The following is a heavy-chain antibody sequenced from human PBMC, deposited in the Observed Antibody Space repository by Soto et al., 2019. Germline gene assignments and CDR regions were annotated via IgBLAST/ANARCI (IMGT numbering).Heavy chain of an antibody. CDR2: ISGSGGST. V-gene: IGHV3-23*01. Sequence: PGGWMRLSCAASGFTFSSYAMSWVRQAPGKGLEWVSSISGSGGSTYYADSVKGRFTISRDNSKNTLYLQKYSLRAEDTAVYYCAKDQACSSGSYYLFDYWGQGSRVTVSS. CDR3: AKDQACSSGSYYLFDY. CDR1: GFTFSSYA. J-gene: IGHJ4*02. D-gene: IGHD2-15*01.